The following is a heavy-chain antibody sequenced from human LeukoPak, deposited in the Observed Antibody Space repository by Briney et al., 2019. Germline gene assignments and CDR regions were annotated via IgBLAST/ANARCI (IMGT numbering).Heavy chain of an antibody. CDR1: TGSISSHY. CDR3: ARIRDSSGYYLGAFDI. CDR2: IYSTGST. Sequence: SETLSLTCTVSTGSISSHYWSWIRQAAGKGLDWLGRIYSTGSTNYNPSLKSRLTMSVDTSKNQFSLRLTSVTAADTAVYYCARIRDSSGYYLGAFDIWGQGTTVTVSS. D-gene: IGHD3-22*01. V-gene: IGHV4-4*07. J-gene: IGHJ3*02.